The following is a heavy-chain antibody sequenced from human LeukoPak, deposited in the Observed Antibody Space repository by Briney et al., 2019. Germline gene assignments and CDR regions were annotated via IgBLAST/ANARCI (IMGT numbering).Heavy chain of an antibody. CDR2: IKEDGSEA. Sequence: GGSLRLSCAASGFPFSGYWMTWVRQAPGRGREWVATIKEDGSEAYFGDSVKRRFAISKDNAKNSLYLQMNSLRGEDTAVYYCARGGANRFDYGALGTLVTISS. D-gene: IGHD3-16*01. CDR3: ARGGANRFDY. CDR1: GFPFSGYW. J-gene: IGHJ4*02. V-gene: IGHV3-7*04.